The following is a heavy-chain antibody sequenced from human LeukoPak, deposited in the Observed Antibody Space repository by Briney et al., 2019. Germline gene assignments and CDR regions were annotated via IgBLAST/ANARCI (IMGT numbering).Heavy chain of an antibody. V-gene: IGHV4-34*01. J-gene: IGHJ4*02. Sequence: SETLSLTCAVYGASFSGYYWSWIRQPPGKGLEWIGEINHSGSTNYNPSLKSRVTISVDTSKNQFSLKLSSVTAADTAVYYCARGRLRYYYDSSGYDFGYWGQGTLVTVSS. CDR2: INHSGST. CDR3: ARGRLRYYYDSSGYDFGY. D-gene: IGHD3-22*01. CDR1: GASFSGYY.